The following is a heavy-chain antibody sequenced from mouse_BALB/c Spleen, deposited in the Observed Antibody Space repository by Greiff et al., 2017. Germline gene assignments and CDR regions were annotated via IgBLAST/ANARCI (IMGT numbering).Heavy chain of an antibody. V-gene: IGHV1-7*01. CDR2: INPSTGYT. CDR1: GYTFTSYW. J-gene: IGHJ4*01. D-gene: IGHD2-1*01. Sequence: QVQLQQSGAELAKPGASVKMSCKASGYTFTSYWMHWVKQRPGQGLEWIGYINPSTGYTEYNQKFKDKATLTADKSSSTAYMQLSSLTSEDSAVYYCAYGNYGDAMDYWGQGTSVTVSS. CDR3: AYGNYGDAMDY.